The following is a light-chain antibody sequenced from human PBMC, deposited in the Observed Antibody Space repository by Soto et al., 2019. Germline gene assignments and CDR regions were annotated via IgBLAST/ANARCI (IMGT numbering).Light chain of an antibody. V-gene: IGKV1-5*03. CDR1: QTISSW. CDR2: KAS. J-gene: IGKJ1*01. CDR3: QHYNSYSEA. Sequence: EIQMTQSPSTLSGSVGDRVTITCRASQTISSWLAWYQQKPGKAPKLLIYKASTLKSGVPSRFSGSGSGTEFTLTISSLQPDDFATYYCQHYNSYSEAFAQGTKVDIK.